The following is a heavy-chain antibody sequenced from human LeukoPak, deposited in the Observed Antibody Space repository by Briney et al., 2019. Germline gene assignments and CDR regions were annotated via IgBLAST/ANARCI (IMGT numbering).Heavy chain of an antibody. J-gene: IGHJ4*02. V-gene: IGHV3-7*01. Sequence: GGSLRLSCAASGFSFSSQWMSWVRQAPGKGLEWVAIINQGGTGKYYVDSVKGRFTISRDNAENSLYLKMNSLRAEDTAVYYCARTLLLWFGELSWTLDYWGQGTLVTVSS. CDR3: ARTLLLWFGELSWTLDY. CDR1: GFSFSSQW. CDR2: INQGGTGK. D-gene: IGHD3-10*01.